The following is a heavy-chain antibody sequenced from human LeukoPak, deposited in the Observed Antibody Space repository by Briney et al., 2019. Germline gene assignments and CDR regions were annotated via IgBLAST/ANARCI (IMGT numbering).Heavy chain of an antibody. CDR2: INPNSGVT. V-gene: IGHV1-2*02. Sequence: ASVKVSCKASGYTSTDYYFHWVRQAPGQGLEWMGWINPNSGVTYSAQKFQGRVTLTRDTSISTAYMELRSLGSDDTAVYYCARGGGFGDLTFNYWGQGTLVTVSS. CDR1: GYTSTDYY. CDR3: ARGGGFGDLTFNY. J-gene: IGHJ4*02. D-gene: IGHD2-15*01.